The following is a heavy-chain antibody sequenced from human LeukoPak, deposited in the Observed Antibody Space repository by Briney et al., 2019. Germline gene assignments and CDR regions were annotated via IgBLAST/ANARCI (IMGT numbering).Heavy chain of an antibody. Sequence: SETLSLTCTVSGGSISSSSYYWSWIRQPAGKGLEWIGRIYTSGSTNYNPSLKSRVTISVDTSKNQFSLKLSSVTAADTAVYYCARVKSNYYYMDVWGKGTTVTISS. CDR3: ARVKSNYYYMDV. J-gene: IGHJ6*03. CDR1: GGSISSSSYY. CDR2: IYTSGST. V-gene: IGHV4-61*02.